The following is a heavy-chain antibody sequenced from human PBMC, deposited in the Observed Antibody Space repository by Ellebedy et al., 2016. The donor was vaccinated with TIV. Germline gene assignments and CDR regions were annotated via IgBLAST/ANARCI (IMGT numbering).Heavy chain of an antibody. V-gene: IGHV3-21*01. CDR2: ISSSSSYI. Sequence: GGSLRLXXAGSGFTFSSYRMDWVRQAPGKGLEWVSSISSSSSYIYYADSVKGRFTISRDNAKNSLYLQMNSLRAEDTAVYYCARDLAARRGDDYWGQGTLVTVSS. CDR3: ARDLAARRGDDY. CDR1: GFTFSSYR. J-gene: IGHJ4*02. D-gene: IGHD6-6*01.